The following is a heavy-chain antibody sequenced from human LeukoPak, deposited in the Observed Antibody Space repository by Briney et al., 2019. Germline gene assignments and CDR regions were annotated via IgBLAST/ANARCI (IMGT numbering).Heavy chain of an antibody. Sequence: HPGGSLRLSCAASGFTVSSNYMSWVRQAPGKGLEWVSVIYSGGSTYYADSVKGRFTISRDNSKNTLYLQMNSLRAEDTAVYYCARDRYGYSSDWGQGTLVTVSS. CDR1: GFTVSSNY. D-gene: IGHD6-19*01. J-gene: IGHJ4*02. CDR2: IYSGGST. V-gene: IGHV3-53*01. CDR3: ARDRYGYSSD.